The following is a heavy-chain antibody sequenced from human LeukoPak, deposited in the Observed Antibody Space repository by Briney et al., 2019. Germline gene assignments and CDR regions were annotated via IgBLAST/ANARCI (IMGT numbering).Heavy chain of an antibody. D-gene: IGHD3-22*01. V-gene: IGHV3-23*01. CDR1: GFTFSSYA. CDR2: ISGSGDNT. CDR3: AKGSYYDSSGSFYFDH. Sequence: GGSLRLSCAASGFTFSSYAMSWVRQAPGKGLEWVSGISGSGDNTYYADSVKGRFTISRDNSKNTLYVQVNSLGTEDTAAYYCAKGSYYDSSGSFYFDHWGQGTLVTVSS. J-gene: IGHJ4*02.